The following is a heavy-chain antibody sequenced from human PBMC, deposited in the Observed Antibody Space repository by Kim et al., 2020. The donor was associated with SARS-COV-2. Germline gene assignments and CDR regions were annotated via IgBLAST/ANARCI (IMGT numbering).Heavy chain of an antibody. CDR2: ISYDGSNK. CDR3: ARDRIYGDYPYYNYGMDV. J-gene: IGHJ6*02. CDR1: GFTFSSFP. Sequence: GGSLRLSCAASGFTFSSFPMHWVRQAPGKGLEWVAVISYDGSNKYYADSVKGRFTISRDNSKNTLYLQMNSLRAEDTAVYYCARDRIYGDYPYYNYGMDVWGQGTTVTVSS. D-gene: IGHD4-17*01. V-gene: IGHV3-30*04.